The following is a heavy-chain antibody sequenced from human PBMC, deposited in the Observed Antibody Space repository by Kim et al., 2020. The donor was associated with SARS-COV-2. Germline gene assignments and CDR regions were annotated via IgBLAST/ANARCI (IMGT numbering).Heavy chain of an antibody. Sequence: GGSLRLSCSASGFTFSSYAMHWVRQAPGKGLEYVSAISSNGGSTYYADSVKGRFTISRDNSKNMLYLQMSSLRAEDTAVYYCVKSLNRGYSYGLLTWWGQGTLVTVSS. CDR2: ISSNGGST. D-gene: IGHD5-18*01. CDR3: VKSLNRGYSYGLLTW. J-gene: IGHJ4*02. CDR1: GFTFSSYA. V-gene: IGHV3-64D*06.